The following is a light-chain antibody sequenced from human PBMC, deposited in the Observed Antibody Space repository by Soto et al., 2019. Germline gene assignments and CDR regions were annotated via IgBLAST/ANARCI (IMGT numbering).Light chain of an antibody. V-gene: IGKV1-27*01. CDR1: QGISNY. CDR3: QQYNSAPST. CDR2: AAS. J-gene: IGKJ1*01. Sequence: DIQMTQSPSSLSASVGDRVAIACRASQGISNYLAWYQQKPGEVPKLLIYAASSLQPGITSRYSGGGSGTDFTLTISSLQPEDVATYYCQQYNSAPSTFGQGTRVDIK.